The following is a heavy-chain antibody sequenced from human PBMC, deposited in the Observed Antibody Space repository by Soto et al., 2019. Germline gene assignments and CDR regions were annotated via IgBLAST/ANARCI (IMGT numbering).Heavy chain of an antibody. J-gene: IGHJ3*02. D-gene: IGHD3-10*01. CDR2: IKSKTDGGTT. CDR3: TTDFGPYGSGSYPAFDI. Sequence: GGPQSHSWAASEFKFSNAWMSWISKTPGKGLEWVGRIKSKTDGGTTDYAAPVKGRFTISRDDSKNTLYLQMNSLKTEDTAVYYCTTDFGPYGSGSYPAFDIWGQGTMVTV. CDR1: EFKFSNAW. V-gene: IGHV3-15*01.